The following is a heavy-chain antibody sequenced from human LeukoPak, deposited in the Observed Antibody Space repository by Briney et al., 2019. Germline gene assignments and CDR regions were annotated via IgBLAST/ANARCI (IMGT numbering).Heavy chain of an antibody. Sequence: ASQTLSLTCTVSGGSISSGGYYWSWIRQPPGKGLEWIGYIYHSGSTYYNPSLKSRVTISVDRSKNQFSLKLSSVTAADTAVYYCARDGGYYDSSGYSKPPDAFDIWGQGTMVTVSS. J-gene: IGHJ3*02. CDR1: GGSISSGGYY. V-gene: IGHV4-30-2*01. CDR2: IYHSGST. CDR3: ARDGGYYDSSGYSKPPDAFDI. D-gene: IGHD3-22*01.